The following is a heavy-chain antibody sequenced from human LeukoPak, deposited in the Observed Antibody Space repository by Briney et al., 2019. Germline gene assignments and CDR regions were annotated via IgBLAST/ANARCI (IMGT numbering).Heavy chain of an antibody. D-gene: IGHD3-22*01. Sequence: SETLSLTCTVSGGSISSYYWSWIRQPAGKGLEWIGRIYTSGSTNYNPSLKSRVTMSVDTSKNQFSLKLSSVTAADTAVYYCAGETYYYDSSGYHNWGQGTLVTVSS. CDR2: IYTSGST. J-gene: IGHJ4*02. CDR1: GGSISSYY. CDR3: AGETYYYDSSGYHN. V-gene: IGHV4-4*07.